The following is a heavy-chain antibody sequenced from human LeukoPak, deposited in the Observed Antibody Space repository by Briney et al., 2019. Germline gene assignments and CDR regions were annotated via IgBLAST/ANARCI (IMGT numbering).Heavy chain of an antibody. Sequence: PSETLSLTCTVSGGSISSYYWSWIRQPPGQGLEWIGYIYYSGSTNYNPSLRSRVTISVDTSKNQFSLNLSSVTAADTAVYYCARSIRSGGSCYSDYWGQGTLVTVSS. J-gene: IGHJ4*02. CDR3: ARSIRSGGSCYSDY. V-gene: IGHV4-59*01. CDR2: IYYSGST. CDR1: GGSISSYY. D-gene: IGHD2-15*01.